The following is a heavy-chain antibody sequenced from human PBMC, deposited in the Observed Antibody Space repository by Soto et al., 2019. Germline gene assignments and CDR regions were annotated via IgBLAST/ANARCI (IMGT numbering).Heavy chain of an antibody. J-gene: IGHJ4*02. D-gene: IGHD3-22*01. V-gene: IGHV4-59*11. CDR3: AREKYDSSFDY. Sequence: SETLSLTCTVSGGSISSHYWSWIRQPPGKGLEWIGYISYSGSTNYNPSLKSRVTISVDTSRNQFSLRLSSVTAADTAIYYCAREKYDSSFDYWGQGTLVTVSS. CDR1: GGSISSHY. CDR2: ISYSGST.